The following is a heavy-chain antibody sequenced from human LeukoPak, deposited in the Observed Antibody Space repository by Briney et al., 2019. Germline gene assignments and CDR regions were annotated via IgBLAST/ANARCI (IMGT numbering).Heavy chain of an antibody. V-gene: IGHV4-34*01. J-gene: IGHJ5*02. Sequence: PSETQSLTCAVYGGSFSGYYWSWIRQPPGKGLEWIGEINHSGSTNYNPSLKSRVTISVDTSKNQFSLKLSSVTAADTAVYYCARHASTCSSTSCYGDWFDPWGQGTLVTVSS. CDR1: GGSFSGYY. CDR3: ARHASTCSSTSCYGDWFDP. D-gene: IGHD2-2*01. CDR2: INHSGST.